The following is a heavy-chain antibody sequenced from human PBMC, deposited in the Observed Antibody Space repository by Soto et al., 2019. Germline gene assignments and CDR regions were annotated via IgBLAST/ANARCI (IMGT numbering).Heavy chain of an antibody. D-gene: IGHD1-20*01. CDR2: ISAYNGNT. Sequence: ASVKVSCKASGYTFTSYGISWVRQAPGQGLEWMGWISAYNGNTNYAQKLQGRVTMTTDTSTRTAYMELRSLRSDATAEYSCARGPPVQEAVYNWFDPWGQGTLVTVSS. CDR1: GYTFTSYG. CDR3: ARGPPVQEAVYNWFDP. J-gene: IGHJ5*02. V-gene: IGHV1-18*01.